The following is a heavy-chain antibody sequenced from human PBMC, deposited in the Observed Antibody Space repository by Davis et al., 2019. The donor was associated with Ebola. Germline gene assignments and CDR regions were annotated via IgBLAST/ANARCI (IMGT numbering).Heavy chain of an antibody. J-gene: IGHJ4*02. CDR1: GFTFSSYS. CDR3: AKELRRNFDY. D-gene: IGHD6-6*01. V-gene: IGHV3-30*02. CDR2: IRYDGSNK. Sequence: GESLKISCAASGFTFSSYSMNWVRQAPGKGLEWVAFIRYDGSNKYYADSVKGRFTISRDNSKNTLFLHMNSLRPEDTAVYFCAKELRRNFDYWGQGALVTVSS.